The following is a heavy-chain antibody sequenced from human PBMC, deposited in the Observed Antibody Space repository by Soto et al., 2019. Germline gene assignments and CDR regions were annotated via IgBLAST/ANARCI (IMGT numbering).Heavy chain of an antibody. CDR2: IIPILNIA. J-gene: IGHJ6*02. V-gene: IGHV1-69*02. CDR3: ARFRGSYGLDV. CDR1: GGTFSSYT. D-gene: IGHD2-15*01. Sequence: QVQLVQSGAEVKKPGSSVKVSCKASGGTFSSYTISWVRQAPGQGLEWMGRIIPILNIANYAQKFQGRVTIPADKSTSTAYMELSSLRSEDTAVYYCARFRGSYGLDVWGQGTTVTVSS.